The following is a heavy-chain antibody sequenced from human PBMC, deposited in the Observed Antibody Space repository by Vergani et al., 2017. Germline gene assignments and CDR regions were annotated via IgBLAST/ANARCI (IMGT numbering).Heavy chain of an antibody. CDR1: GFTFSSYS. V-gene: IGHV3-21*01. Sequence: EVQLVESGGGLVKPGGSLRLSCAASGFTFSSYSMNWVRQAPGKGLEWASSISSSSSYIYYADSVKGRFTISRDNAKNSLYRQMNSLRAEDTAVYYCARAYSGSSNFDYWGQGTLVTVSS. J-gene: IGHJ4*02. CDR3: ARAYSGSSNFDY. D-gene: IGHD1-26*01. CDR2: ISSSSSYI.